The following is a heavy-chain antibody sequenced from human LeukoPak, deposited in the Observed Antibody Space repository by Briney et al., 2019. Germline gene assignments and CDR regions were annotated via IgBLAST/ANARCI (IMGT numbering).Heavy chain of an antibody. CDR1: GYSFTNYW. V-gene: IGHV5-51*01. CDR2: FYPGDSDT. CDR3: ARGDAYSALDY. Sequence: GESLKISCKGSGYSFTNYWIDWVRQMPGKGLEWMGIFYPGDSDTRYSPSFQGQVTISADKSISTAYLQWSSLKASDTAMYYCARGDAYSALDYWGQGTLVTVSS. D-gene: IGHD5-24*01. J-gene: IGHJ4*02.